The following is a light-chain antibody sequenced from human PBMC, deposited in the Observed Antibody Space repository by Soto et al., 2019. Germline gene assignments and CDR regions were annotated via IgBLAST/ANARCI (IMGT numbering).Light chain of an antibody. V-gene: IGKV3-15*01. CDR1: QSVSID. CDR2: GAS. CDR3: QQYNKWPLT. Sequence: EIVLTQSRATLSLSPGERATLSCRASQSVSIDLAWCQQTPGQAPRLLIYGASTRAAGIPVRFSGSASGTEFTLTISSLQSEDFTVYYCQQYNKWPLTFGQGTKV. J-gene: IGKJ1*01.